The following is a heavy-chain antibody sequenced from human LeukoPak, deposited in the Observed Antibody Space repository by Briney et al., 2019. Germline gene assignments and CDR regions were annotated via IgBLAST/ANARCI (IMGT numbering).Heavy chain of an antibody. CDR2: ISSNGGST. CDR1: GFTFSSYA. Sequence: PGGSLRLSCAASGFTFSSYAMHWVRQAPGKGLESVSAISSNGGSTYYANSVKGRFTISRDNSKNTLYLQMGSLRAEDMAVYYCARVSAPPGYYDSSGYYYDYWGQGTLVTVSS. D-gene: IGHD3-22*01. J-gene: IGHJ4*02. CDR3: ARVSAPPGYYDSSGYYYDY. V-gene: IGHV3-64*01.